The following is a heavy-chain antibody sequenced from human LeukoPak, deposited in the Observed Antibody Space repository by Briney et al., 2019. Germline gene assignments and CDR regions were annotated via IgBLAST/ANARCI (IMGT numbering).Heavy chain of an antibody. Sequence: SETLSLTCTVSGGSISSYYWGWIRQPPGKGLEWIGSIYYSGSTYYNPSLKSRVTISVDTSKNQFSLKLSSVTAADTAVYYCARYSSSGWYEIPTFDYWGQGTLVTVSS. CDR3: ARYSSSGWYEIPTFDY. J-gene: IGHJ4*02. D-gene: IGHD6-19*01. CDR2: IYYSGST. CDR1: GGSISSYY. V-gene: IGHV4-39*01.